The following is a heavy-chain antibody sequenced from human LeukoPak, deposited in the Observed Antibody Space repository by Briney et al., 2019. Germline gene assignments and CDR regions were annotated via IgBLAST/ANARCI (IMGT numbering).Heavy chain of an antibody. J-gene: IGHJ6*03. V-gene: IGHV1-69*06. CDR1: GYTFTSYA. CDR2: IIPIFGTA. CDR3: ARGTGGYSYGYYYYYYMDV. D-gene: IGHD5-18*01. Sequence: SVKVSCKASGYTFTSYAISWVRQAPGQGLEWMGGIIPIFGTANYAQKFQGRVTITADKSTSTAYMEPSSLRSEDTAVYYCARGTGGYSYGYYYYYYMDVWGKGTTVTVSS.